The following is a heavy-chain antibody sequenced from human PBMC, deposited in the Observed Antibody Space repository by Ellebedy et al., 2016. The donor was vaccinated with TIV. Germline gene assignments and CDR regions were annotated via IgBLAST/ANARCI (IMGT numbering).Heavy chain of an antibody. CDR2: VGGVDDRT. CDR1: GFTAFNFA. CDR3: AKGHTASFFYLFDS. Sequence: PGGSLRLSCEASGFTAFNFAMSWVRQAPGKGLEWVSAVGGVDDRTFYADAVKGRFTISRDNSKNTVTLQMQSLRAEDTALYYCAKGHTASFFYLFDSWGQGTLVTVSS. D-gene: IGHD2-2*01. J-gene: IGHJ5*01. V-gene: IGHV3-23*01.